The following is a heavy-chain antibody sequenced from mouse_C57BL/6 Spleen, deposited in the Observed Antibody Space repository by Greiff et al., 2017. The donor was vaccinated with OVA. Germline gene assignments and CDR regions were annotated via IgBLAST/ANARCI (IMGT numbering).Heavy chain of an antibody. Sequence: VQLVESGPELVKPGASVKISCKASGYAFSSSWMNWVKQRPGKGLEWIGRIYPGDGDTNYNGKFKGKATLTADKSSSTAYMQLSSLTSEDSAVYFCANMITKFFDYWGQGTTLTVSS. CDR2: IYPGDGDT. J-gene: IGHJ2*01. V-gene: IGHV1-82*01. CDR1: GYAFSSSW. D-gene: IGHD2-4*01. CDR3: ANMITKFFDY.